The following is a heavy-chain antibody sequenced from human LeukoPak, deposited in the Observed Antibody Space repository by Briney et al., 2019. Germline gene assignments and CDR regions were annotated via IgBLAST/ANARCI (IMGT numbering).Heavy chain of an antibody. CDR3: ARSGPKNHFPHY. CDR2: INGNGAST. Sequence: PGGSLRLSCAASGFTFDDYGMNWVRQAPGKGLEWVSEINGNGASTGYADSVKGRFTISRDNAKNSLYLQMNSLRAEDTSLYYCARSGPKNHFPHYWGPGTLVTVSP. D-gene: IGHD2/OR15-2a*01. CDR1: GFTFDDYG. J-gene: IGHJ4*02. V-gene: IGHV3-20*04.